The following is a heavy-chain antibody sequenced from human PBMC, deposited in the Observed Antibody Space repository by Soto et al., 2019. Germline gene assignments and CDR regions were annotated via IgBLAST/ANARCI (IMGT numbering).Heavy chain of an antibody. CDR2: ISSGGSSI. V-gene: IGHV3-21*04. CDR3: ARGRVPKVNNWFDP. Sequence: GGSLRLSCAASGFTFNTYSMNWVRQTPGKGLEWASSISSGGSSIYYADSVKGRFTISRDNAKNSLFLQMNSLRPEDTGVYFCARGRVPKVNNWFDPWGQGTLVTVSS. CDR1: GFTFNTYS. J-gene: IGHJ5*02. D-gene: IGHD4-4*01.